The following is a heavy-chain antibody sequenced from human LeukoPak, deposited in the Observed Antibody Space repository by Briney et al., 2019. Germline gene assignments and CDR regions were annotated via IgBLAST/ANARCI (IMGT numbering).Heavy chain of an antibody. CDR3: ARREWLRSEDDAFDI. V-gene: IGHV4-39*07. CDR2: IYYSGST. Sequence: SETLSLTCTVSGGSISSSSYYWGWIRQPPGKGLEWIGSIYYSGSTYYNPSLKSRVTISVDTSKNQFSLKLSSVTAADTAVYYCARREWLRSEDDAFDIWGQGTMVTVSS. D-gene: IGHD5-12*01. J-gene: IGHJ3*02. CDR1: GGSISSSSYY.